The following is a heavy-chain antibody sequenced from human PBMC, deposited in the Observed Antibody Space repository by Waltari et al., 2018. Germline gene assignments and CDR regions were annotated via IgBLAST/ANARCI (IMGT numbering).Heavy chain of an antibody. Sequence: QVQLQESGPGLVKPSETLSLTCAVSGYSISSGYYWGWIRQPPGKGLEWIGSIYHSGSTNYNPSLKSRVTISVDTSKNQFSLKLSSVTAADTAVYYCARGGGDYGDYGWFDPWGQGTLVTVSS. V-gene: IGHV4-38-2*01. CDR2: IYHSGST. CDR3: ARGGGDYGDYGWFDP. J-gene: IGHJ5*02. D-gene: IGHD4-17*01. CDR1: GYSISSGYY.